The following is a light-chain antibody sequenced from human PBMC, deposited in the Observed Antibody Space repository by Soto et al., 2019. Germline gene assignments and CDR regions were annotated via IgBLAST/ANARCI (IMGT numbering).Light chain of an antibody. CDR2: GAS. V-gene: IGKV3-15*01. Sequence: EIVMTQSPATLSVSPGERATLSCRASQSVISNLSWYQHKPGQTPTLLIYGASTRATGIPARISGSGCGTELTLTISSMQYEDFAVYYCQQYNNWHQTFGQGTKVDIK. CDR3: QQYNNWHQT. J-gene: IGKJ1*01. CDR1: QSVISN.